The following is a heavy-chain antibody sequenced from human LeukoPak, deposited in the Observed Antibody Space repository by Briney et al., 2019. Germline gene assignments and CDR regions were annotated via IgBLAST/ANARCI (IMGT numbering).Heavy chain of an antibody. V-gene: IGHV4-38-2*01. J-gene: IGHJ5*02. D-gene: IGHD6-13*01. CDR1: GFTFSTYG. CDR2: IYHSGST. CDR3: ARMFRSSWYINWFDP. Sequence: GSLRLSCAASGFTFSTYGMSWVRQAPGKGLEWIGSIYHSGSTYYNPSLKSRLTISVDTSKNQFSLKLNFVTAADTAMYYCARMFRSSWYINWFDPWGQGTLVTVSS.